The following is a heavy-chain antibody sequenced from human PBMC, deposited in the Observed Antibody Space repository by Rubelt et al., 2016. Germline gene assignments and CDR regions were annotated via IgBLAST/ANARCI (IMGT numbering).Heavy chain of an antibody. CDR1: GFTFGNYG. Sequence: QVQLVESGGGVVQPGRSLRLSCAASGFTFGNYGMHWVRQAPGKGLEWVAVISDDGSSKYYADSVKGRFTISRDSSKNTLYLQMNSLRGEDTAEYYCARGPGFTVVTAFDIWGQGTMVTVSS. CDR2: ISDDGSSK. CDR3: ARGPGFTVVTAFDI. D-gene: IGHD2-21*02. J-gene: IGHJ3*02. V-gene: IGHV3-30*19.